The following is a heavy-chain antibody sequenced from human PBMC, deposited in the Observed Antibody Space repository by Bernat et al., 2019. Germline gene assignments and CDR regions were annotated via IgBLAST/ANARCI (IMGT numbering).Heavy chain of an antibody. CDR3: TRVVISRISTYYYYGMDV. CDR1: GFTFSGSA. D-gene: IGHD3-22*01. V-gene: IGHV3-73*01. CDR2: IRSKANSYAT. Sequence: EVQLVESGGGLVQPGGSLKLSCAASGFTFSGSAMHWVRQASGQGLEWVGRIRSKANSYATAYAASVKGRFTISRDDSKNTAYLQMNSLKTEDTAVYYCTRVVISRISTYYYYGMDVWGQGTTVTVSS. J-gene: IGHJ6*02.